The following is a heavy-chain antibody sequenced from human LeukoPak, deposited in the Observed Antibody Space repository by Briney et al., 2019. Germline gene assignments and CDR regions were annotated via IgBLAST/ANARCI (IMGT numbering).Heavy chain of an antibody. CDR3: AREPTYCSSTSCSDYYYGMDV. V-gene: IGHV3-33*01. CDR1: GFTFSSYG. J-gene: IGHJ6*02. D-gene: IGHD2-2*01. Sequence: GGSLRLSCAASGFTFSSYGMHWVRQAPGKGLEWVAVIWYDGSNKYYADSVKGRFTISRDNSKNTLYLQMNSLRAEDTAVYYCAREPTYCSSTSCSDYYYGMDVWGQGTTVTVSS. CDR2: IWYDGSNK.